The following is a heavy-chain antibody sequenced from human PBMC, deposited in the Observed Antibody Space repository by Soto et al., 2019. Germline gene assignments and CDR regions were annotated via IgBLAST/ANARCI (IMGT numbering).Heavy chain of an antibody. V-gene: IGHV1-18*01. CDR1: GYTFTNYG. Sequence: ASVKVSCKTSGYTFTNYGINWVRQAPGQGLEWMGWISPYNGDTNYAQKLHGRVTMTTDTSTSTAYMEVRSLRSDDTAVFYCGREAGLMPAALPIDYWSQGTLVTVSS. CDR3: GREAGLMPAALPIDY. CDR2: ISPYNGDT. J-gene: IGHJ4*02. D-gene: IGHD2-2*02.